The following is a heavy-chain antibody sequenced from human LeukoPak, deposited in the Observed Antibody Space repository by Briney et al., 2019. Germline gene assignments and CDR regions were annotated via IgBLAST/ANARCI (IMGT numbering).Heavy chain of an antibody. V-gene: IGHV1-8*01. D-gene: IGHD3-10*01. Sequence: ASVTVSCKASGYTFTSYDINWVRQAPGQGLEWMGWMNPNSGNTGYAQKFQGRVTMTRNTSISTAYMELSSLRSEDTAVDYCANRDITSCYGSGSRCFDPWGQGTLVTVSS. CDR1: GYTFTSYD. CDR2: MNPNSGNT. J-gene: IGHJ5*02. CDR3: ANRDITSCYGSGSRCFDP.